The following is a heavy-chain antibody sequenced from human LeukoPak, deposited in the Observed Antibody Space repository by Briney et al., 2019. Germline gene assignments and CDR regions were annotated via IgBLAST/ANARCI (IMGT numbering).Heavy chain of an antibody. V-gene: IGHV3-74*01. D-gene: IGHD2-2*01. CDR3: AREYHMRT. CDR2: IKYDGTNT. J-gene: IGHJ4*02. CDR1: GFSFNNHW. Sequence: GSLSLAFAASGFSFNNHWLHWVRPPPGEGLVWVSRIKYDGTNTAYADSVKGRFNISRDNAKNVLYVQMNSLRAEDTAMYYCAREYHMRTGGQGTRVTVAS.